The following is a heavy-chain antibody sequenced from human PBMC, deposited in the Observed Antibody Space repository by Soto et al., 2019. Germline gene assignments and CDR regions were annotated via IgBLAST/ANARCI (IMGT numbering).Heavy chain of an antibody. Sequence: QVQLVESGGGVVQPGRSLRLSCAASGFTFSSYAMHWVRQAPGKGLEWVAVISYDGSNKYYADSVKGRFTISRDNSKNTLYLQMNRLRAEDTAVYYCARGKAVAGRYYFDYWGQGTLVTVSS. D-gene: IGHD6-19*01. CDR2: ISYDGSNK. CDR3: ARGKAVAGRYYFDY. J-gene: IGHJ4*02. V-gene: IGHV3-30-3*01. CDR1: GFTFSSYA.